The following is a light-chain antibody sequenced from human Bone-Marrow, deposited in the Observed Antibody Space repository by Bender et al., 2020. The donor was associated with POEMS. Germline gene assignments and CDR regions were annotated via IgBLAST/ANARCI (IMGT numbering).Light chain of an antibody. CDR1: GLGNKY. Sequence: SYDLTQPPSVSVSPGQTATITCSGDGLGNKYISWYRQKPGQSPVLVIYEDSKRPSGIPERISGSNSGTATLTISGTQAVDEADYYCQASGSLIVTFGGGTKLTVL. V-gene: IGLV3-1*01. CDR3: QASGSLIVT. CDR2: EDS. J-gene: IGLJ2*01.